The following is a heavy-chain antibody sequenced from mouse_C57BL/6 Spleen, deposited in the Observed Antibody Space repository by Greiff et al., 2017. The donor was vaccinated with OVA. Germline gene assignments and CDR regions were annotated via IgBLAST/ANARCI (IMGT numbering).Heavy chain of an antibody. Sequence: QVQLKQPGAELVMPGASVKLSCKASGYTFTSYWMHWVKQRPGQGLEWIGEIDPSDSYTNYNQKFKGKSTLTVDKSSSTAYMQLSSLTSEDSAVYYCARKGNYRDYWGQGTTLTVSS. D-gene: IGHD2-1*01. CDR3: ARKGNYRDY. CDR2: IDPSDSYT. CDR1: GYTFTSYW. J-gene: IGHJ2*01. V-gene: IGHV1-69*01.